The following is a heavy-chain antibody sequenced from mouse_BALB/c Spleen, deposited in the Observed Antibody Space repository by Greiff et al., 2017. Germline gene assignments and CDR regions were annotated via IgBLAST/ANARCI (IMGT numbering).Heavy chain of an antibody. V-gene: IGHV5-17*02. CDR3: ARGYYGSRGNYYAMDY. Sequence: EVQVVESGGGLVQPGGSRKLSCAASGFTFSSFGMHWVRQAPEKGLEWVAYISSGSSTIYYADTVKGRFTISRDNPKNTLFLQMTSLRSEDTAMYYCARGYYGSRGNYYAMDYWGQGTSVTVSS. CDR2: ISSGSSTI. D-gene: IGHD1-1*01. CDR1: GFTFSSFG. J-gene: IGHJ4*01.